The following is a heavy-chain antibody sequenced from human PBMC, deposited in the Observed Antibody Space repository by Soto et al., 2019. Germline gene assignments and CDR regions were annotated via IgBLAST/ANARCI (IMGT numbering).Heavy chain of an antibody. CDR3: ARDSLTYFDY. Sequence: SETLSLTCPVSGGSISSGDYYWSWIRQPPGKGLEWIGYIYYSGSTYYNPSLKSRVTISVDTSKNQFSLKLSSVTAADTAVYYCARDSLTYFDYWGQGTLVTVSS. D-gene: IGHD7-27*01. CDR1: GGSISSGDYY. V-gene: IGHV4-30-4*01. J-gene: IGHJ4*02. CDR2: IYYSGST.